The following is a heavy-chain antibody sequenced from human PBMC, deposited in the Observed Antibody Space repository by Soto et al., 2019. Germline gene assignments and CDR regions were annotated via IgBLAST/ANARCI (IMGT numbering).Heavy chain of an antibody. V-gene: IGHV6-1*01. Sequence: SQTLSLTCTISGDSVSSNSAAWNWIRQSPSRDLERLGRTYYRSKWYNDYAVSVKSRITINPDTSKNQFSLQLNSVTPEDTAVYYCAREPLYCSGGSCHEYFQHWGQGTLVTVSS. CDR1: GDSVSSNSAA. CDR3: AREPLYCSGGSCHEYFQH. J-gene: IGHJ1*01. CDR2: TYYRSKWYN. D-gene: IGHD2-15*01.